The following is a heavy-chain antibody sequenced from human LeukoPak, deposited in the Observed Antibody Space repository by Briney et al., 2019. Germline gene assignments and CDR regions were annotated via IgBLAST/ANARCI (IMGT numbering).Heavy chain of an antibody. V-gene: IGHV4-39*07. CDR1: GGSISSSSYY. CDR2: IDYSGSI. Sequence: SETLSLTCTVSGGSISSSSYYWGWIRQTPGKGLEWIGSIDYSGSIYYNPSLRSRVTISADTSKNQFSLKLSSVTAADTSVYYCASDTVAGTGWGQGTLVTVPS. CDR3: ASDTVAGTG. D-gene: IGHD6-19*01. J-gene: IGHJ4*02.